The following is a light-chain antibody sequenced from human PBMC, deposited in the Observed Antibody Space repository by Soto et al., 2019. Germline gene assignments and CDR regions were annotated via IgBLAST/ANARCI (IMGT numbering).Light chain of an antibody. Sequence: QSVLTQPASVSGSPLQSITISCTGTSSDVGGYNYVSWYQQHPGKAPKLMIYDVSNRPSGVSNRFSGSKSGNTASLTISGLQAEDEADYYCSSYTGSSTLEGLFGGGTKVTVL. V-gene: IGLV2-14*01. CDR3: SSYTGSSTLEGL. CDR2: DVS. CDR1: SSDVGGYNY. J-gene: IGLJ3*02.